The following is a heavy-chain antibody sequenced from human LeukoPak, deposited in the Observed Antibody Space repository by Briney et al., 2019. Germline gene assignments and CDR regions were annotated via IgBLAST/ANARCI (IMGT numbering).Heavy chain of an antibody. CDR3: VGEGSYRDIANWFDP. Sequence: GGSLRLSCAASGFSFSSFAMTWVRQAPGKGLEWVSSITGGHYATYNTDSVKGRFTISRDNAKNTLYLQMNSLRADDTAVYYCVGEGSYRDIANWFDPWGQGTLVTVSS. CDR1: GFSFSSFA. V-gene: IGHV3-23*01. J-gene: IGHJ5*02. CDR2: ITGGHYAT. D-gene: IGHD3-10*01.